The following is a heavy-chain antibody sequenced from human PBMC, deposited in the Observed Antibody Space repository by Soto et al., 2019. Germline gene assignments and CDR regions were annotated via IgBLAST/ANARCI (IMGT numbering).Heavy chain of an antibody. V-gene: IGHV4-39*01. CDR1: GGSISSSSYY. D-gene: IGHD3-22*01. CDR2: IYYSGST. Sequence: PSETLSLTCTVSGGSISSSSYYWGWIRRPPGKGLEWIGSIYYSGSTYYNPSLKSRVTISVDTSKNQFSLKLSSVTAADTAVYYCARHKSRDSSGYFAFDIWGQGTMVTVSS. J-gene: IGHJ3*02. CDR3: ARHKSRDSSGYFAFDI.